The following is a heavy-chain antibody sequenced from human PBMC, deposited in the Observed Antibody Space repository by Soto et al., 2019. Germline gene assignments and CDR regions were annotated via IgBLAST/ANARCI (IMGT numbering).Heavy chain of an antibody. J-gene: IGHJ6*02. V-gene: IGHV3-48*02. Sequence: PGGSLRLSCAASGFTFSSYSMNWVRQAPGKGLEWVSYISSSSSTIYYADSVKGRFTISRDNAKNSLYLQMNSLRDEDTAVYYCARGEVEHYYYYYYYGMDVWGQGTTVTVSS. CDR2: ISSSSSTI. CDR3: ARGEVEHYYYYYYYGMDV. D-gene: IGHD1-1*01. CDR1: GFTFSSYS.